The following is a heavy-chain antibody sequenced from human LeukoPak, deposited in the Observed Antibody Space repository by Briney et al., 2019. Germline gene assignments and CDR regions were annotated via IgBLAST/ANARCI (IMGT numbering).Heavy chain of an antibody. J-gene: IGHJ6*03. D-gene: IGHD5-12*01. CDR1: GVSISGYY. CDR2: IYYSGST. V-gene: IGHV4-59*12. Sequence: PSETLSLTCTVSGVSISGYYWSWIRQPPGKGLEWIGYIYYSGSTNYNPSLKSRVTISVDTSKNQFSLKLRSVTAADTAVYYCARGYGGIYYYYMDVWGKGTTVTVSS. CDR3: ARGYGGIYYYYMDV.